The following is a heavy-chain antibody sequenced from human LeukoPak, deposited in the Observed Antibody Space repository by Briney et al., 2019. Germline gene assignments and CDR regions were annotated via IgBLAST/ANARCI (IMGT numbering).Heavy chain of an antibody. V-gene: IGHV4-39*01. D-gene: IGHD3-3*01. CDR3: ASTLRFLPYRRFDY. J-gene: IGHJ4*02. CDR1: GGSIISSNYY. Sequence: SETLSLTCSVSGGSIISSNYYWGWIRQPPGKGLEWIGSIYQSGSGSSYYNPSLKSRVTIFGDTSKNQFFLRLSSVTAADTAVYYCASTLRFLPYRRFDYWGQGTLVTDPS. CDR2: IYQSGSGSS.